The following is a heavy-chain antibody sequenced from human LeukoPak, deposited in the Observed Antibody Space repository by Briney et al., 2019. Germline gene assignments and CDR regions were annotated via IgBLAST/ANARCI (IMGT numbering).Heavy chain of an antibody. CDR3: ARHVPDCGWPRFCDY. CDR2: IYHSGTT. Sequence: NASETLSLTCTVSGGSISNSIYYWGWVRQPPGKGLEWIGSIYHSGTTYYSPSLKSRVTMSVDTSKNQFSLKLTSVTAADTAVYYCARHVPDCGWPRFCDYWGQGTLVTVSS. V-gene: IGHV4-39*01. D-gene: IGHD6-19*01. CDR1: GGSISNSIYY. J-gene: IGHJ4*02.